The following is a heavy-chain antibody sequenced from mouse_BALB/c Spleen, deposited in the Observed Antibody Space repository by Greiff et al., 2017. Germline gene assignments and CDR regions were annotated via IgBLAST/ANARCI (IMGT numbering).Heavy chain of an antibody. D-gene: IGHD2-1*01. CDR1: GFTFSSFG. Sequence: EVMLVESGGGLVQPGGSRKLSCAASGFTFSSFGMHWVRQAPEKGLEWVAYISSGSSTIYYADTVKGRFTISRDNPKNTLFLQMTSLRSEDTAMYYCARGGNYFWYAMDYWGQGTSVTVSS. CDR3: ARGGNYFWYAMDY. V-gene: IGHV5-17*02. CDR2: ISSGSSTI. J-gene: IGHJ4*01.